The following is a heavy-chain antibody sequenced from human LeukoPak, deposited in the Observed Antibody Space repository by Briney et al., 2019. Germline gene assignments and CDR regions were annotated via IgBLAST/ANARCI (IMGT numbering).Heavy chain of an antibody. J-gene: IGHJ4*02. CDR2: ISSSSSYT. V-gene: IGHV3-11*06. D-gene: IGHD3-16*02. CDR3: ARNDYDYVWGSYRYTFFDY. CDR1: GFTFSDYY. Sequence: GGSLRLSCAASGFTFSDYYMSWIRQAPGKGLEWVSYISSSSSYTNYADSVKGRFTISRDNAENSLYLQMNSLRAEDTAVYYCARNDYDYVWGSYRYTFFDYWGQGTLVTVSS.